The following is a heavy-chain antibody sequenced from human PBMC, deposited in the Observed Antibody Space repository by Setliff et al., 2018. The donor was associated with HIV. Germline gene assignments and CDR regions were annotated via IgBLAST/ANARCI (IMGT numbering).Heavy chain of an antibody. Sequence: PSETLSLTCAVYGYPIDSGFYWGWIRQTPGKGLEWIASSYHTGSKYYNPSLKRRVTISVDTSKNQFSLKLTSVTAADTAVYYCARNHYYGSGKNRWFDPWGQGMLVTAPQ. CDR3: ARNHYYGSGKNRWFDP. CDR1: GYPIDSGFY. J-gene: IGHJ5*02. CDR2: SYHTGSK. D-gene: IGHD3-10*01. V-gene: IGHV4-38-2*01.